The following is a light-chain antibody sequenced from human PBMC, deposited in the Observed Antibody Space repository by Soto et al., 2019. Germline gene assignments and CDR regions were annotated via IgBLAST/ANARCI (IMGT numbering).Light chain of an antibody. Sequence: QSVLTQPASVSGSPGQSITISCTGSSSDVGSYNLVSWYQQHPGKAPKLMIYEGNKRPSGVSNRFSGSKSANTASLTSSGLQTEYEADYYCCSYAGTNTFVFGTGTKLTVL. CDR1: SSDVGSYNL. CDR3: CSYAGTNTFV. V-gene: IGLV2-23*01. J-gene: IGLJ1*01. CDR2: EGN.